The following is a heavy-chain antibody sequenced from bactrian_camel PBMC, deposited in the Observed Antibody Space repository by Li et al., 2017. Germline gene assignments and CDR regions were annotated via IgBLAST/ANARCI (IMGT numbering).Heavy chain of an antibody. V-gene: IGHV3S10*01. Sequence: DVQLVESGGGSAQAGGSLRLSCVVSELTSSNYCMGWFRQAPGKEREGVAGIDSEGKTRYADSVKGRFTISKDNAKNTLYLQMNSLKPDDTAVYYCAATGQMLSVAGCRTQGTQVTVS. D-gene: IGHD1*01. CDR2: IDSEGKT. CDR1: ELTSSNYC. J-gene: IGHJ4*01.